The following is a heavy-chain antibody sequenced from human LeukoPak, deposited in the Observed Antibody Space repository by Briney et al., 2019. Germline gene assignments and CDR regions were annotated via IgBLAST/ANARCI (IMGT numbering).Heavy chain of an antibody. Sequence: PSETLSLTCTVSGGSISSYYWSWIRQPPGKGLEWIGYIYYSGSTNYNPSLKSRVTILVEKSKNQFSLKLSSVTAADTAVYYCARKTYDSSGLIPHPGVFDIWGQGTMVTVSS. J-gene: IGHJ3*02. D-gene: IGHD3-22*01. CDR3: ARKTYDSSGLIPHPGVFDI. CDR1: GGSISSYY. V-gene: IGHV4-59*12. CDR2: IYYSGST.